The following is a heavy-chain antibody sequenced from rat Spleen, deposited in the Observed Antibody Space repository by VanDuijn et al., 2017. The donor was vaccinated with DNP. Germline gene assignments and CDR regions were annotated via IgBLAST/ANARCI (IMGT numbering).Heavy chain of an antibody. Sequence: EVQLVESGGGPVQPGRSLKLSCVASGFTFSNYWMTWIRQAPGKGLEWVASISYDGGSTYYRDSVKGRFTISRDNAKSSLYLQMNSLRSEDTATYYCTNNGELYNWGHGVMVSVSS. D-gene: IGHD5-1*01. J-gene: IGHJ2*01. CDR3: TNNGELYN. CDR2: ISYDGGST. V-gene: IGHV5-31*01. CDR1: GFTFSNYW.